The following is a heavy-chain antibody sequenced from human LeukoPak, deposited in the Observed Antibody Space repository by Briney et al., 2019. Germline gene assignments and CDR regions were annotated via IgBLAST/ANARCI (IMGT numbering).Heavy chain of an antibody. Sequence: PGGSLRLSCAASGFIFYNAWLDWVRQAPGKGLEWVGRIKSKTDGGTADYPAPVKGRFTISRDDSTNTLFLQMNSPTTEDTAVYFCTTESRDRTGWYGAFDIWGQGTMVTVSS. CDR2: IKSKTDGGTA. CDR3: TTESRDRTGWYGAFDI. CDR1: GFIFYNAW. D-gene: IGHD6-19*01. J-gene: IGHJ3*02. V-gene: IGHV3-15*01.